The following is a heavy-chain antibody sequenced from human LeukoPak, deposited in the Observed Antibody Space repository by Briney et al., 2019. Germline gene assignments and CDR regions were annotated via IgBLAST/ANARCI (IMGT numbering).Heavy chain of an antibody. CDR3: ARQPEGTWFDR. CDR2: IDPSDSYT. D-gene: IGHD1-1*01. CDR1: GSSFTSNW. Sequence: GESLKISFKGSGSSFTSNWISWVRQMPGKGLEWMGRIDPSDSYTNYSPSFQGHVTISADKSISTAYLQWSSLKASDTAMYYCARQPEGTWFDRWGQGTLVTVSS. J-gene: IGHJ5*02. V-gene: IGHV5-10-1*01.